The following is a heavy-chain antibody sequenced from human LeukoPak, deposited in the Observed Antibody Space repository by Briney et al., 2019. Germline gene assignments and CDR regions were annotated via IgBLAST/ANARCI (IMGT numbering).Heavy chain of an antibody. Sequence: GGSLRLSCAASGFTFDDYAMHWVRQAPGKGLEWVSSISWNGGSLGYADSAKGRFTISRDNAKNSLYLQMNSLRADDTAVYYCARSNWGSSTNSWGQGTLVTVSS. V-gene: IGHV3-9*01. D-gene: IGHD3-16*01. CDR2: ISWNGGSL. CDR3: ARSNWGSSTNS. CDR1: GFTFDDYA. J-gene: IGHJ4*02.